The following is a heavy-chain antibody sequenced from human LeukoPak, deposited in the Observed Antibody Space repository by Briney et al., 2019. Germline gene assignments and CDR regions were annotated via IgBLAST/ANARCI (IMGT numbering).Heavy chain of an antibody. V-gene: IGHV4-30-4*01. J-gene: IGHJ4*02. CDR3: ASNYYDSSGYIDY. CDR1: GVSISSGDYY. Sequence: SETLSLTCTVSGVSISSGDYYWSWIRQPPGKGLEWIGYIYYSGSTYYNPSLKSRVTISVDTSKNQLSLKLSSVTAADTAVYYCASNYYDSSGYIDYWGQGTLVTVSS. D-gene: IGHD3-22*01. CDR2: IYYSGST.